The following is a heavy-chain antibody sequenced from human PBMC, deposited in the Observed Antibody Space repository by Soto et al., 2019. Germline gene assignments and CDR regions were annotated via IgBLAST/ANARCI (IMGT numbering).Heavy chain of an antibody. CDR3: ARDCSTDSCPVDY. J-gene: IGHJ4*02. CDR2: ISPYNGDT. D-gene: IGHD2-15*01. V-gene: IGHV1-18*01. Sequence: ASVKVSCKASGYTFTSYGISWVRQAPGQGLEWMGWISPYNGDTNYAQKLQGRVTMTTDTSTTTAYMELRSLRSDDTVVYYCARDCSTDSCPVDYWGQGTLVTVSS. CDR1: GYTFTSYG.